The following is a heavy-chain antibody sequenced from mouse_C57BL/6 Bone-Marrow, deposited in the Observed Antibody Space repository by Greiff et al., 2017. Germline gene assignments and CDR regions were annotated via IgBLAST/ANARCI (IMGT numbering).Heavy chain of an antibody. CDR3: TREDYGYDRVAYYFDY. CDR1: GYTFTDYE. J-gene: IGHJ2*01. Sequence: QVQLQQSGAELVRPGASVTLSCKASGYTFTDYEMHWVKQTPVHGLEWIGAIDPETGGTAYNQKFKGKAILTADKSSSTAYMELRSLTSEDSAVYYCTREDYGYDRVAYYFDYWGQGTTLTVSS. V-gene: IGHV1-15*01. D-gene: IGHD2-2*01. CDR2: IDPETGGT.